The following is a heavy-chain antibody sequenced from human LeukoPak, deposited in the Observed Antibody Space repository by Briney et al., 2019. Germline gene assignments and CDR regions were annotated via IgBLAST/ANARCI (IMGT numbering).Heavy chain of an antibody. CDR3: AKDGRGAYYYDSSGFYFDY. V-gene: IGHV3-33*06. J-gene: IGHJ4*02. D-gene: IGHD3-22*01. CDR1: GFTFSSYG. Sequence: GGSLRLSCAASGFTFSSYGMHWVRQAPGKGLEWVAVRWYDGSNKYYADSVKGRFAISRDNSKNTLYLQMNSLRAEDTAVYYCAKDGRGAYYYDSSGFYFDYWGQGTLVTVSS. CDR2: RWYDGSNK.